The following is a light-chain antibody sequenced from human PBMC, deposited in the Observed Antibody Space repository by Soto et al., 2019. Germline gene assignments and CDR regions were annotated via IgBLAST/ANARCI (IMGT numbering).Light chain of an antibody. J-gene: IGKJ1*01. V-gene: IGKV1-5*03. CDR3: QQYNSYSWT. Sequence: DIQMTQSPSTLSASVGDRVTITCRASQSISSWLAWYQQKPGKAPKLLIHKASSLESGVPSRVSGSGSGTEFTLTISILQPDDFATDYCQQYNSYSWTFGQGTKVEIK. CDR2: KAS. CDR1: QSISSW.